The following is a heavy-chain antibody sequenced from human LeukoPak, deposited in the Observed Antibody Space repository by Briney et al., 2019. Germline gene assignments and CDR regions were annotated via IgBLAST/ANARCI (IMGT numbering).Heavy chain of an antibody. D-gene: IGHD3-22*01. Sequence: SETLSLTCTVSGGSISSYYWSWIRQPPGKGLEWIGYIYYSGSTYYNPSLKSRVTISVDTSKNQFSLKLSSVTAADTAVYYCARCYDSSGYYTDYWGQGTLVTVSS. CDR3: ARCYDSSGYYTDY. V-gene: IGHV4-59*12. CDR2: IYYSGST. J-gene: IGHJ4*02. CDR1: GGSISSYY.